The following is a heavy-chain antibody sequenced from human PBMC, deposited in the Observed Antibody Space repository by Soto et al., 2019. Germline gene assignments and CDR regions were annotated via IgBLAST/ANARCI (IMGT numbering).Heavy chain of an antibody. V-gene: IGHV1-3*01. CDR3: ARGHYYDSGGWPNDVFDI. J-gene: IGHJ3*02. Sequence: ASVKVSCKASGYTFTSYAMHWVRQAPGQRLEWMGWINAGNGNTKYSQKFQGRVTITRDTSTSTAYMELSSLRSEDTAVYYCARGHYYDSGGWPNDVFDIWGKGKMVTVS. CDR2: INAGNGNT. CDR1: GYTFTSYA. D-gene: IGHD3-22*01.